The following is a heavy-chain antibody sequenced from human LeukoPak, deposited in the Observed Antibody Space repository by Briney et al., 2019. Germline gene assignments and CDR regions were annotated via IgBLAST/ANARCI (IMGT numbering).Heavy chain of an antibody. D-gene: IGHD4-17*01. CDR2: ISYDGSNK. V-gene: IGHV3-30*04. Sequence: QPGGSLRLSCAASGFTFSSYAMHWVRQAPGKGLEWVAVISYDGSNKYYADSVKGRFTISRDNSKNTLYLQMNSLRAEDTAVYYCARERLGDPYGMDVWGQGTTVTVSS. CDR1: GFTFSSYA. CDR3: ARERLGDPYGMDV. J-gene: IGHJ6*02.